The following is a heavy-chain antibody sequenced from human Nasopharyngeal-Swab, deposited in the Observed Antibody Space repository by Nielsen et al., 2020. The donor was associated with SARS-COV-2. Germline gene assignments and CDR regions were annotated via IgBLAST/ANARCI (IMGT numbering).Heavy chain of an antibody. V-gene: IGHV1-18*01. D-gene: IGHD6-13*01. J-gene: IGHJ6*02. CDR3: ARGDYSSSWDRSYYGMDV. CDR2: ISAYNGNT. Sequence: VRQAPGQGLEWMGWISAYNGNTNYAQKFQGRVTITRDTSASTAYMELSSLRSEDTAVYYCARGDYSSSWDRSYYGMDVWGQGTTVTVSS.